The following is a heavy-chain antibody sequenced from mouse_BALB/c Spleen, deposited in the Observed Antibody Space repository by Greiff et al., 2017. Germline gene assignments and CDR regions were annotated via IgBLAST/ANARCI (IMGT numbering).Heavy chain of an antibody. CDR2: ISSGGGST. CDR1: GFAFSSYD. D-gene: IGHD1-2*01. V-gene: IGHV5-12-1*01. J-gene: IGHJ4*01. Sequence: EVKLVESGGGLVKPGGSLKLSCAASGFAFSSYDMSWVRQTPEKRLEWVAYISSGGGSTYYPDTVKGRFTISRDKAKNTLYLQMSSLKSEDTAMYYCARPSSTATGAMDYWGQGTSVTVSS. CDR3: ARPSSTATGAMDY.